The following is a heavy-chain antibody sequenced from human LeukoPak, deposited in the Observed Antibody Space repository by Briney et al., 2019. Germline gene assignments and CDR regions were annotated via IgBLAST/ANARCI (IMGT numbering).Heavy chain of an antibody. CDR1: GFTFSNAW. CDR3: ARAGGYITSWYFDH. J-gene: IGHJ4*02. D-gene: IGHD6-13*01. V-gene: IGHV3-23*01. CDR2: ISGGGGST. Sequence: GGSLRLSCAGSGFTFSNAWMSWVRRAPGKGREWVSGISGGGGSTYYADSVKGRFTISRDTSKNPLYLQMNSLRAEDTAIYYCARAGGYITSWYFDHWGQGTLVTVSS.